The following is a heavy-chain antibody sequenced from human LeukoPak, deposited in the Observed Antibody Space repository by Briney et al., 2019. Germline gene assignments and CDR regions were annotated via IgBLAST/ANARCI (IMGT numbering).Heavy chain of an antibody. Sequence: GGSLRLSCAASGFTFSRYWMHWVRQAPGKGLVWVSRIKSDGSTDYADSVKGRFTISRDNAKNTVSLQMNSLRAEDTGVYYCARAPAEIGGYYPEYFRHWGQGTLVTVSS. J-gene: IGHJ1*01. CDR2: IKSDGST. D-gene: IGHD3-22*01. CDR3: ARAPAEIGGYYPEYFRH. V-gene: IGHV3-74*01. CDR1: GFTFSRYW.